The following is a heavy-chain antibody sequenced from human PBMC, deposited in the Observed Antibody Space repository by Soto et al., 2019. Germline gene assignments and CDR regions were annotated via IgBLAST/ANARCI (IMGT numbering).Heavy chain of an antibody. Sequence: SDTLSLTCTLSGDSVTSVSDYWSWIRQPPGKRLEWIGYIYYSGSADYNPSLGSRVTISIDTSKNQFSLKLTSVTAADTAVYYCERGVGFGYYYYHMDLWGQGTTVTVSS. D-gene: IGHD3-10*01. CDR1: GDSVTSVSDY. CDR3: ERGVGFGYYYYHMDL. J-gene: IGHJ6*02. CDR2: IYYSGSA. V-gene: IGHV4-61*01.